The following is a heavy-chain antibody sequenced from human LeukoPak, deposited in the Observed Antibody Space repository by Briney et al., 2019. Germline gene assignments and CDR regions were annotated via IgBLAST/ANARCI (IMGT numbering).Heavy chain of an antibody. CDR3: ARVYEGTDH. CDR2: INQDGSED. Sequence: GGSLRLSCTASGSTFENYWMSWVRQAPGKGLEWVANINQDGSEDYYVDFVKGRFTLSRDNAKKSLYLQMDSLRAEDTAVFYCARVYEGTDHWGQGTLVTVSS. D-gene: IGHD2/OR15-2a*01. CDR1: GSTFENYW. V-gene: IGHV3-7*01. J-gene: IGHJ4*02.